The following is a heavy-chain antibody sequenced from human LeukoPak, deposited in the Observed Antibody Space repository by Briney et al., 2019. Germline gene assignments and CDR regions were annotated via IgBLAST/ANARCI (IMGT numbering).Heavy chain of an antibody. J-gene: IGHJ4*02. CDR1: GFTFSSYA. V-gene: IGHV3-23*01. CDR2: ISGSGGST. D-gene: IGHD5-12*01. Sequence: GGSLRLSCAASGFTFSSYAMSWVRQAPGKGLEWVSAISGSGGSTYYADSVKGRFTISRDNSKNTLYLQMNSLRAEDTAVYYCAKVVDIVATIDYFDYWGQGTLVTVPS. CDR3: AKVVDIVATIDYFDY.